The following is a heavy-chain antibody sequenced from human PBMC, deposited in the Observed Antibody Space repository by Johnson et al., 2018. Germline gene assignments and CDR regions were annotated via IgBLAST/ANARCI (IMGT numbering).Heavy chain of an antibody. V-gene: IGHV4-59*01. J-gene: IGHJ6*03. D-gene: IGHD6-19*01. CDR3: ARDYRQWLTAAGGFYYFYMDV. CDR2: LYYSGST. CDR1: GDSIRSYY. Sequence: QVQLQESGPGLVKXSETLSLICTVSGDSIRSYYWSWIRQPPGKGLEWIGFLYYSGSTNYNPSLKGRVTLSVDTSKNQFSLKLTSVTAADTAVYYCARDYRQWLTAAGGFYYFYMDVWGKGTTVTVSS.